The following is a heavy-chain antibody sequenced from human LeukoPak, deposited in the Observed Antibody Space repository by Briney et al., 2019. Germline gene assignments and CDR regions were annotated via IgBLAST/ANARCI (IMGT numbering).Heavy chain of an antibody. D-gene: IGHD6-19*01. CDR1: GYSFTSYW. V-gene: IGHV5-51*01. CDR2: IYPGDSDT. J-gene: IGHJ3*02. Sequence: GESLKISCKGSGYSFTSYWIGWVRQMPGKGLEWMGSIYPGDSDTRYSPSFQGQVTISADKSISTAYLQWSSLKASDTAMYYCARHVHQYSSGWYVAFDIWGQGTMVTVSS. CDR3: ARHVHQYSSGWYVAFDI.